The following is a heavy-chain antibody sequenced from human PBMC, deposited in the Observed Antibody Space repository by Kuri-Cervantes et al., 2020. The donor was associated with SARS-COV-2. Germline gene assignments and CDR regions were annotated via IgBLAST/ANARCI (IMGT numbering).Heavy chain of an antibody. V-gene: IGHV1-46*01. D-gene: IGHD6-13*01. CDR2: INPSGGST. CDR1: GYTFTSYY. CDR3: ARDGDSSSWHYYYGMDV. J-gene: IGHJ6*02. Sequence: ASVKVSCKASGYTFTSYYMHWVRQAPGQGLEWMGIINPSGGSTSYAQKFQGRVTITRDTSASTAYMELSSLRSEDTAVYYCARDGDSSSWHYYYGMDVWGQGTTVTVSS.